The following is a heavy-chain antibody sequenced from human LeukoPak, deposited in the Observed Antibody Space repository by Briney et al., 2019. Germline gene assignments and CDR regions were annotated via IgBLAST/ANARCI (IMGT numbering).Heavy chain of an antibody. D-gene: IGHD1-1*01. V-gene: IGHV3-48*01. CDR3: ARDHSVQLEFDY. J-gene: IGHJ4*02. CDR1: GFTFSSYS. Sequence: GGSLRLSCAASGFTFSSYSMNWVRQAPGKGLEWLSYTSSSSSTIYYADSVKGRFTISRDNAKNSLYLQMNSLRAEDTAVYYCARDHSVQLEFDYWGQGTLVTVSS. CDR2: TSSSSSTI.